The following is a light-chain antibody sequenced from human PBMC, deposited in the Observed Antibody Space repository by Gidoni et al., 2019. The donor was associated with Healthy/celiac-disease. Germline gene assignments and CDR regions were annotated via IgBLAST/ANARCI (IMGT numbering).Light chain of an antibody. CDR1: SLRSYY. J-gene: IGLJ2*01. CDR3: NSRDSSGNHPVV. CDR2: GKN. Sequence: SSELTQDPAVSVALGQTVRIPCQGASLRSYYASWYPQKPGQAPVLVIYGKNNRPLGIPYRFSGSSSGTPASLTITAAQAEDEADYYCNSRDSSGNHPVVFGGGTKLTVL. V-gene: IGLV3-19*01.